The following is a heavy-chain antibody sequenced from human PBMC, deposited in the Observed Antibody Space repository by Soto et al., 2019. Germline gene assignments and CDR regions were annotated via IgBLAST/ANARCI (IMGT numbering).Heavy chain of an antibody. CDR1: GGSINNYY. V-gene: IGHV4-59*08. Sequence: QVQLQESGPGLVKPSETLSLTCIVSGGSINNYYWSWIRQVPGKGLEWIGETHSSGATKYNPSLGNPVTISLDPSKNQFSLELTSVSATDTALYYCARHTYGRADFDSWGQGALLTVSS. CDR2: THSSGAT. J-gene: IGHJ4*02. CDR3: ARHTYGRADFDS. D-gene: IGHD1-26*01.